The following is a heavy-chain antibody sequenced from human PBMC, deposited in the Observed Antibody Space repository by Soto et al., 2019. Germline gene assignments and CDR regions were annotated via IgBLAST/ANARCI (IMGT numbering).Heavy chain of an antibody. V-gene: IGHV3-11*05. CDR2: ISGASTYT. J-gene: IGHJ4*02. D-gene: IGHD5-18*01. Sequence: QVQLVESGGGLVKPGGSLRLSCAASGFTFSDYYMSWIRQAPGKGLEWVSYISGASTYTNYADSVKGRFTLSRDNDETSLYLQMNSLRPEDTAVYYCARVMHTYGLIFDYWGQGILVTVSS. CDR3: ARVMHTYGLIFDY. CDR1: GFTFSDYY.